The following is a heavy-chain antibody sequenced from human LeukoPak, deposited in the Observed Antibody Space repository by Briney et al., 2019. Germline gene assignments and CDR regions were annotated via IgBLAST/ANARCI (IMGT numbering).Heavy chain of an antibody. V-gene: IGHV3-11*04. Sequence: GGSLRLSCAASGFTFSDYYMSWIRQAPGKGLEWVSYISSSTSTIYYADSVKGRFTISRDNAKNSLCLQMNSLRAEDTAVYYCARVGEPSYYDILTGYFGTPSYYYYYMHVWGKGTTVTVSS. D-gene: IGHD3-9*01. J-gene: IGHJ6*03. CDR2: ISSSTSTI. CDR3: ARVGEPSYYDILTGYFGTPSYYYYYMHV. CDR1: GFTFSDYY.